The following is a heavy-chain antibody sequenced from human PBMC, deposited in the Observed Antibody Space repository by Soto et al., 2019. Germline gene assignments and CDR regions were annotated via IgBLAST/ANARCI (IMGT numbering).Heavy chain of an antibody. CDR2: IYHSGST. D-gene: IGHD6-19*01. Sequence: PSETLSLTCAVSGGSISSSNWWSWVRQPPGKGLEWIGEIYHSGSTNYNPSLKSRVTTSVDKSKNQFSLKLSSVTAADTAVYYCARHDHEKIAVAGIYWFDSWGQGTLVTVSS. V-gene: IGHV4-4*02. CDR3: ARHDHEKIAVAGIYWFDS. J-gene: IGHJ5*01. CDR1: GGSISSSNW.